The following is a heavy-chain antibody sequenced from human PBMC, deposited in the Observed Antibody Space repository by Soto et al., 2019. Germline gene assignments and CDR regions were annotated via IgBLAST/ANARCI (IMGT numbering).Heavy chain of an antibody. CDR2: IYYSGST. Sequence: SETLSLTCTVSGGSISSSSYYWGWIRQPPGKGLGWIGSIYYSGSTYYNPSLKSRVTISVDTSKNQFSLKLSSVTAADTAVYYCASRGIAAAGTNYYYYGMDVWGQGTTVTVSS. D-gene: IGHD6-13*01. CDR1: GGSISSSSYY. CDR3: ASRGIAAAGTNYYYYGMDV. V-gene: IGHV4-39*01. J-gene: IGHJ6*02.